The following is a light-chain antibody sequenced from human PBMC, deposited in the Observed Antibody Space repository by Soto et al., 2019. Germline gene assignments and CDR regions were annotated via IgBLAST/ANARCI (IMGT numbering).Light chain of an antibody. J-gene: IGKJ1*01. CDR1: QSVDSSF. CDR3: QQYVSSVT. CDR2: GAS. Sequence: EIVLTQSPGSLSLSPGERATLSCRASQSVDSSFFAWYQKKPGQAPRLLIYGASKRATGIPDRFSGSGSGNDFTLTISRLEPEDFAVYYCQQYVSSVTFGQGTKVEIK. V-gene: IGKV3-20*01.